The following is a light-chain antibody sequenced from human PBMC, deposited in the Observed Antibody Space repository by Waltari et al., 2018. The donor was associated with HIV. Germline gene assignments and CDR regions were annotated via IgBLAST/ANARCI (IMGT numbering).Light chain of an antibody. Sequence: SYELTQPPSMSVSPGQTANIVCSGDKLGDKYVSWYQQKPGQSPVLVIYQDTKRPAGIPDRFSGSSSGNTATLTIRGAHSLDEADFYCQAWDSNVVVFGGGTKLTVL. CDR1: KLGDKY. CDR2: QDT. J-gene: IGLJ2*01. CDR3: QAWDSNVVV. V-gene: IGLV3-1*01.